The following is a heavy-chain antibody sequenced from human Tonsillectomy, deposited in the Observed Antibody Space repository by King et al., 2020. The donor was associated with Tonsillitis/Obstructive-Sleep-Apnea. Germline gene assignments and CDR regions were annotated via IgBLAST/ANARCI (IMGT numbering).Heavy chain of an antibody. D-gene: IGHD2-2*01. V-gene: IGHV4-34*01. CDR2: INHSGST. CDR1: GGSFSGYY. Sequence: VQLQQWGAGLLKPSETLSLTCAVYGGSFSGYYWSWIRQPPGKGLEWIGEINHSGSTNYNPSLKSRVTISLDTSKNQFSLTLSSVTAADTAVYYCASARLKDIVVVPSNYYFDYWGQGTLVTVSS. J-gene: IGHJ4*02. CDR3: ASARLKDIVVVPSNYYFDY.